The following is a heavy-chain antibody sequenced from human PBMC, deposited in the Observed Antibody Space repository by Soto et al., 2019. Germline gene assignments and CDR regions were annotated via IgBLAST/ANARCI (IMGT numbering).Heavy chain of an antibody. CDR3: AIRQTTVTTRWFDP. Sequence: SETLSLTCAVYGGSFSGYYWSWIRQPPGKGLEWIGEINHSGSTNYNPSLKSRVTISVDTSKNQFSLKLSSVTAADTAVYYCAIRQTTVTTRWFDPWGQGTLVTVSS. CDR1: GGSFSGYY. D-gene: IGHD4-17*01. J-gene: IGHJ5*02. V-gene: IGHV4-34*01. CDR2: INHSGST.